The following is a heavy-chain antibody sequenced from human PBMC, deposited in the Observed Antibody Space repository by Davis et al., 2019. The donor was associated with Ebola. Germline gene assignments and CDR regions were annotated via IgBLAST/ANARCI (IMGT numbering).Heavy chain of an antibody. D-gene: IGHD3-22*01. CDR2: IYYSGST. CDR3: ARAAPGYYYDSSGYYSTPDYFDY. V-gene: IGHV4-59*01. J-gene: IGHJ4*02. Sequence: MPSETLSLTCTVSGGSISSYYWSWIRQPPGKGLEWIGYIYYSGSTNYNPSLKSRVTISVDTSKNQFSLKLSSVTAADTAVYYCARAAPGYYYDSSGYYSTPDYFDYWGQGTLVTVS. CDR1: GGSISSYY.